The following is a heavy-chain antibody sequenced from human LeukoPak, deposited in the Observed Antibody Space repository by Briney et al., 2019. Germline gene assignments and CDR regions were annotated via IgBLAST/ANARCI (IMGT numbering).Heavy chain of an antibody. J-gene: IGHJ4*02. CDR1: GFTFTSYW. V-gene: IGHV3-7*01. CDR2: IKPDGSEK. CDR3: ARDYYYGSGSYLK. Sequence: GGSLRLSCAASGFTFTSYWMSWVRQAPGKGLEWVANIKPDGSEKYYVDSVKGRFTISRDNAKNSLYLQMNSLRAEDTAVYYCARDYYYGSGSYLKWGQGTLVTVSS. D-gene: IGHD3-10*01.